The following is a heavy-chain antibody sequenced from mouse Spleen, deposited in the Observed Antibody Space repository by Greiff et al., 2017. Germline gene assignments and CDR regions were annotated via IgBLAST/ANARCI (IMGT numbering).Heavy chain of an antibody. D-gene: IGHD2-1*01. V-gene: IGHV14-1*02. CDR1: GFNIKDYY. J-gene: IGHJ1*01. Sequence: EVQLQQSGAELVRPGALVKLSCKASGFNIKDYYMHWVKQRPEQGLEWIGWIDPENGNTIYDPKFQGKASITADTSSNTAYLQLSSLTSEDTAVYYCALLYYGNHGGYFDVWGAGTTVTVSS. CDR2: IDPENGNT. CDR3: ALLYYGNHGGYFDV.